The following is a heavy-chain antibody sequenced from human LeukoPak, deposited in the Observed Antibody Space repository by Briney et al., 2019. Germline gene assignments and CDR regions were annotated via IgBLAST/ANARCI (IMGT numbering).Heavy chain of an antibody. Sequence: GESLRLSCAASGFTFSRNSMNWVRQAPAKGLEWVSSISTSSSYIDYADSVKGRFTISRDNAKNSLYLQMNSLRAEDTAVYYCAELGITMIGGVWGKGTTVTISS. D-gene: IGHD3-10*02. J-gene: IGHJ6*04. CDR1: GFTFSRNS. CDR2: ISTSSSYI. CDR3: AELGITMIGGV. V-gene: IGHV3-21*01.